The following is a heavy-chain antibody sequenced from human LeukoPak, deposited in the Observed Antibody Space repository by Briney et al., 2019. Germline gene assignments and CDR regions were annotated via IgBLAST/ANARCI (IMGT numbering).Heavy chain of an antibody. D-gene: IGHD3-10*01. Sequence: SETLSLTCAVYGGSFSEYYWSWIRQPPGKGLEWIGEINHSGSTNYNPSLKSRVAISVDTSKNQFSLKLSSVTAADTAVYYCARALENYYGSGTYPDYWGQGTLVTVSS. CDR3: ARALENYYGSGTYPDY. CDR2: INHSGST. CDR1: GGSFSEYY. V-gene: IGHV4-34*01. J-gene: IGHJ4*02.